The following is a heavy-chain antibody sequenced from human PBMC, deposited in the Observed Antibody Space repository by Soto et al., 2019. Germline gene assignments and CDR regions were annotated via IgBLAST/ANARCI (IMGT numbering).Heavy chain of an antibody. CDR1: GFTFSSYA. CDR2: IWYDGSNK. CDR3: ARDRGPIVFDY. V-gene: IGHV3-33*08. D-gene: IGHD3-10*01. J-gene: IGHJ4*02. Sequence: VQLLESGGGLVQPGGSLRLSCAASGFTFSSYAMSWVRQAPGKGLEWVAVIWYDGSNKYYADSVKGRFTISRDNSKNTLYLQMNSLRAEDTAVYYCARDRGPIVFDYWGQGTLVTVSS.